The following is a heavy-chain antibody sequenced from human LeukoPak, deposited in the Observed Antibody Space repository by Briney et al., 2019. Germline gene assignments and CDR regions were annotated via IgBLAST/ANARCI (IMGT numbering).Heavy chain of an antibody. Sequence: GGSLRPSCAASGFTFSSYGMHWVRQAPGKGLEWVAFIRYDGSNKYYADSVKGRFTISRDNSKNTLYLQMNSLRAEDTAVYYCAKDRPYYDSSGYWEWGQGTLVTVSS. CDR3: AKDRPYYDSSGYWE. CDR1: GFTFSSYG. CDR2: IRYDGSNK. J-gene: IGHJ4*02. V-gene: IGHV3-30*02. D-gene: IGHD3-22*01.